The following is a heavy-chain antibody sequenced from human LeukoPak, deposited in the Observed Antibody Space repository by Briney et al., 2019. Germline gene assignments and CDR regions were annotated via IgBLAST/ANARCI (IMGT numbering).Heavy chain of an antibody. J-gene: IGHJ6*03. V-gene: IGHV3-30*04. CDR1: GFTFSSYA. D-gene: IGHD3-10*01. CDR3: ARVGSHSGSLSLIRRNYKYYYYMDV. Sequence: GGSLRLSCAASGFTFSSYAMHWVRQAPGKGLEWVAVISYDGSNKYYADSVKGRFTISRDNSKNTLYLQMNSLRAEDTAVYYCARVGSHSGSLSLIRRNYKYYYYMDVWGKGTTVTISS. CDR2: ISYDGSNK.